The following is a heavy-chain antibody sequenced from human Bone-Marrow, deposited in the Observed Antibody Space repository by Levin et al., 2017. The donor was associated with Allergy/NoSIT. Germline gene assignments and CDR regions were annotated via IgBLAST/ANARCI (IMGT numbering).Heavy chain of an antibody. V-gene: IGHV1-8*01. CDR2: MNPNSGDT. J-gene: IGHJ4*02. CDR1: GYPFTTYD. D-gene: IGHD2-21*01. Sequence: GESLKISCKTSGYPFTTYDINWVRQATGQGLEWMGWMNPNSGDTVYAQNFQGRVTMTSDTSITTAYMELSSLRSDDTAVYYCARGGLIAYSYYIDSWGQGTLVTVSS. CDR3: ARGGLIAYSYYIDS.